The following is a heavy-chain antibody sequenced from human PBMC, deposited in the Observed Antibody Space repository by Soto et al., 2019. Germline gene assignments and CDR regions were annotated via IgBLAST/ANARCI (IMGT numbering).Heavy chain of an antibody. CDR2: ISAYNGNT. J-gene: IGHJ4*02. Sequence: ASVKVSCKASGYTFTSYGISWVRQAPGQGLEWMGWISAYNGNTNYAQKLQGRVTMTTDTSTSTAYMELRSLRSDDTAVYYCARANGGRGYSSSSYSGYWGQGTLVTVSP. CDR1: GYTFTSYG. D-gene: IGHD6-13*01. CDR3: ARANGGRGYSSSSYSGY. V-gene: IGHV1-18*01.